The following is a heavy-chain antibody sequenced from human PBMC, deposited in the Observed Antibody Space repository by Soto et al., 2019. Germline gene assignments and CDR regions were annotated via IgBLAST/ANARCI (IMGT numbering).Heavy chain of an antibody. CDR3: AKVPTGEMATVFQAFDI. CDR1: GFTFSSYA. D-gene: IGHD4-4*01. CDR2: ISYSGGST. V-gene: IGHV3-23*01. J-gene: IGHJ3*02. Sequence: VGSLRLSCAASGFTFSSYAMSWVRQAPGKGLEWVSAISYSGGSTYYADPVKGRFTISRDNSKNTLYLQMNSLRVDDTAVYYCAKVPTGEMATVFQAFDIWGQGTMVTVSS.